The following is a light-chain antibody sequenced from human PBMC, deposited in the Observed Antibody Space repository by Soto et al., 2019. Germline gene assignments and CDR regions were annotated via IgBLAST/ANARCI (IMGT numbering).Light chain of an antibody. Sequence: DIQMTQSPSSLSASVGDRVTITCRAGQTISNYLNWYQHKPGKAPKLLIYAAPNLDRGVPARFSGSGSGTDFTLTISGLQPEDFATYFCQQSYSIPIFTFGQGTKVDIK. CDR1: QTISNY. V-gene: IGKV1-39*01. J-gene: IGKJ2*01. CDR2: AAP. CDR3: QQSYSIPIFT.